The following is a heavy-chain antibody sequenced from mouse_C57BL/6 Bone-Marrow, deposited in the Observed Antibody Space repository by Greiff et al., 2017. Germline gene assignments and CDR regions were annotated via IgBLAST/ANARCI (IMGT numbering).Heavy chain of an antibody. Sequence: EVQLVESGGGLVKPGGSLKLSCAASGFTFSSYAMSWVRQTPEKRLEWVATISDGGRYTYYPDNVKGRFTISRDNAKNNLYLQMSHLKSEDTAMYYCARENGRYYYAMDYWGQGTSVTVSS. V-gene: IGHV5-4*01. CDR3: ARENGRYYYAMDY. CDR2: ISDGGRYT. D-gene: IGHD1-1*01. J-gene: IGHJ4*01. CDR1: GFTFSSYA.